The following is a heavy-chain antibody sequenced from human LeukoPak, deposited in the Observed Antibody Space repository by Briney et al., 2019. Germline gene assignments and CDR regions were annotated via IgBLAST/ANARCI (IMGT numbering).Heavy chain of an antibody. CDR2: ISYDGSNK. CDR3: ARDRDTRVGPTDIDY. V-gene: IGHV3-30*04. Sequence: PGGSLRLSCAASGFTFSNYYMHWVRQAPGKGLEWGAVISYDGSNKYYADSVKGRFTISRDNSKNTVYLQMNSLRAEDTAVYYCARDRDTRVGPTDIDYWGQGTLVTVPS. D-gene: IGHD5-18*01. J-gene: IGHJ4*02. CDR1: GFTFSNYY.